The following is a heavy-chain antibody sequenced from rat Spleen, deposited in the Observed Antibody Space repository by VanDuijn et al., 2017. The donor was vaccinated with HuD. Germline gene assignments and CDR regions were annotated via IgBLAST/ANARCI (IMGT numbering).Heavy chain of an antibody. CDR2: SITSSSYI. D-gene: IGHD4-3*01. Sequence: EVQLVESGGGLVQPGRSLKLSCLVSGFTFSNYGMNWIRQAPGKGLEWVASITSSSYIYYADIVKGRFTISRENAKNTLYLQMTSLRSEDTALYYCARDGVKFNSGYDYWGQGALVTVSS. CDR1: GFTFSNYG. CDR3: ARDGVKFNSGYDY. V-gene: IGHV5-34*01. J-gene: IGHJ3*01.